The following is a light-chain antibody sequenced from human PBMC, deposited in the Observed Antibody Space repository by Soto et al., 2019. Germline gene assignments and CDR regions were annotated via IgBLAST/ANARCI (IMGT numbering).Light chain of an antibody. J-gene: IGKJ1*01. CDR3: QQYNSWWT. V-gene: IGKV3-15*01. CDR1: QSVNSN. Sequence: EIVMTQSPATLSVSPGERVTLSSRASQSVNSNLAWYQQKPGQAPRLLIYGASTRATGIPARFSGSGSGTEFTLTISSLQSEDFAVYHCQQYNSWWTFGQGTKVEIK. CDR2: GAS.